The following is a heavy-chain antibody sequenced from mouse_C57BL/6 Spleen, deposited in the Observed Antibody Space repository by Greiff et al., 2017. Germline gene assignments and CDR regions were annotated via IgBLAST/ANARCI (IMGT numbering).Heavy chain of an antibody. CDR1: GYTFTSYT. Sequence: VQLQQSGAELARPGASVKMSCKASGYTFTSYTMHWVKQRPGQGLEWIGYINPSSGYTKYNQKFKDKATLTADKSSSTAYMQLSSLTSEDSAVYYCARFDDYDKYFDVWGTGTTVTVSS. CDR2: INPSSGYT. CDR3: ARFDDYDKYFDV. D-gene: IGHD2-4*01. V-gene: IGHV1-4*01. J-gene: IGHJ1*03.